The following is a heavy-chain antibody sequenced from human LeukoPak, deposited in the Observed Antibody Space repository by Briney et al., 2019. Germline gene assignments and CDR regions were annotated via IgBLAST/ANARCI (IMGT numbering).Heavy chain of an antibody. J-gene: IGHJ4*02. V-gene: IGHV4-34*01. CDR2: INHSGIT. Sequence: SETLSLTCAVYGGSFSGYYWSWIRQPPGKGLEWIGEINHSGITNYNPSLKSRVTISVDTSKNQFSLKLSSVTAADTAVYYCANLWFGESHYFDYWGQGTLVTVSS. D-gene: IGHD3-10*01. CDR3: ANLWFGESHYFDY. CDR1: GGSFSGYY.